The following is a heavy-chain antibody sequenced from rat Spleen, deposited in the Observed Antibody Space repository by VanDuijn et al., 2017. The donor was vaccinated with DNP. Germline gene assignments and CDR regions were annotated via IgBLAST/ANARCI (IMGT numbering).Heavy chain of an antibody. CDR1: GFSLTTYG. CDR2: ISSGGIT. Sequence: QVQLKESGPGLVQPSQTLSLTCTVSGFSLTTYGVSWVRQPPGKGLEWIAGISSGGITYYNSALKSRLSVSRDTSRSQAFLQMNSLQTEDTAIYFCTREEPRVLSFFSSLFDYWGQGVMVTVSS. D-gene: IGHD1-8*01. J-gene: IGHJ2*01. CDR3: TREEPRVLSFFSSLFDY. V-gene: IGHV2S12*01.